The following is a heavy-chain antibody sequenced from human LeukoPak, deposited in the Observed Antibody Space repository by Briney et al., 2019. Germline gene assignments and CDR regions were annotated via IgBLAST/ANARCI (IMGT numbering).Heavy chain of an antibody. CDR3: ARVRKQQLVRGGFDY. CDR1: GGSFSGYY. CDR2: INHSGST. D-gene: IGHD6-13*01. Sequence: SETLSLTCAVYGGSFSGYYWSWIRQPPGKGLEWIGEINHSGSTNYNPSLKSRVTISVDTSKNQFPLKLSSVTAADTAVYYCARVRKQQLVRGGFDYWGQGTLVTVSS. J-gene: IGHJ4*02. V-gene: IGHV4-34*01.